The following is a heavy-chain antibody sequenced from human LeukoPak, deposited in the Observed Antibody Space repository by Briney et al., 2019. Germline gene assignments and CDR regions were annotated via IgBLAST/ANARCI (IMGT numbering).Heavy chain of an antibody. CDR3: ASTSHPRYYYYYMDV. CDR2: IIPIFGTA. J-gene: IGHJ6*03. CDR1: GGTFSSYA. V-gene: IGHV1-69*05. Sequence: SVKVSCKASGGTFSSYAISWVRQAPGQGLEWMGGIIPIFGTANYAQKFQGRVTITTDESTSTAYMELSSLRSEDTAVYYCASTSHPRYYYYYMDVWGKGTTVTVSS.